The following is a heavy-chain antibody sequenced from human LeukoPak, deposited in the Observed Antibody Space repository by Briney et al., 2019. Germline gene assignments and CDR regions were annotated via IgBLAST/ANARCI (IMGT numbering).Heavy chain of an antibody. Sequence: PGGSLRLSCAASGFTFSDYYMSWIRQAPGKGLEWVSYTSSSSSYTNYADSVKGRFTISRDNAKNSLYLQMNSLRAEDTAVYYCARGSGKKLWLSDFDYWGQGTLVTVSS. V-gene: IGHV3-11*05. CDR3: ARGSGKKLWLSDFDY. CDR2: TSSSSSYT. D-gene: IGHD5-18*01. CDR1: GFTFSDYY. J-gene: IGHJ4*02.